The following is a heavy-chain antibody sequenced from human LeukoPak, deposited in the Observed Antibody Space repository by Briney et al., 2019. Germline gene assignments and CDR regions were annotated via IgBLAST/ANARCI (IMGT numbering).Heavy chain of an antibody. CDR3: TKGTTVTQDPDY. Sequence: GGSLRLSCAASGFTFSSQAMSWVRQAPGKGLEWVSAISGSGRNTYYGDSVKGRFTTSRDNSKNSVYLQMNSLRADDTAVYYCTKGTTVTQDPDYWGQGTLVTVSS. D-gene: IGHD4-17*01. CDR1: GFTFSSQA. J-gene: IGHJ4*02. V-gene: IGHV3-23*01. CDR2: ISGSGRNT.